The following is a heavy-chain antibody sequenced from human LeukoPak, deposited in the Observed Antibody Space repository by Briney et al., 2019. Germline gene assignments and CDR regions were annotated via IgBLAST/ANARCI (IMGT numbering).Heavy chain of an antibody. CDR2: ISSSSTYI. D-gene: IGHD3-16*01. V-gene: IGHV3-21*01. J-gene: IGHJ4*02. CDR3: ARDLSTGGASDY. CDR1: VFTFNIYA. Sequence: KTGGSLRLSCAPSVFTFNIYALSWVPQAPGKGLEWVSTISSSSTYIYYADSVKGRITISRDNAKNSLSLQMNSLRAEDTAVYYCARDLSTGGASDYWGQGTLVTVSS.